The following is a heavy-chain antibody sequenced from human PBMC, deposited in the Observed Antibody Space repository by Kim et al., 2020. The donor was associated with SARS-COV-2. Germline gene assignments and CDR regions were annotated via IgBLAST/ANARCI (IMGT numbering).Heavy chain of an antibody. CDR3: ARGWRWPRY. CDR2: INHSGST. J-gene: IGHJ4*02. D-gene: IGHD1-1*01. CDR1: GGSFSGYY. Sequence: SETLSLTCAVYGGSFSGYYWSWIRQPPGKGLEWIGEINHSGSTNYNPSLKSRVTISVDTSKNQFSLKLSSVTAADTAVYYCARGWRWPRYWGQGTLVTVS. V-gene: IGHV4-34*01.